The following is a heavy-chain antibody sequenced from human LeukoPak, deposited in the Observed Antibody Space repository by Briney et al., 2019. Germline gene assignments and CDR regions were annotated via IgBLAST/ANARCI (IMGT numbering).Heavy chain of an antibody. V-gene: IGHV4-34*01. D-gene: IGHD2-2*01. CDR2: INHSGST. J-gene: IGHJ4*02. CDR3: ASLGLYCSSTSCDY. Sequence: SETLSLTCAGYGGSFSGYYWSWIRQPPGKGLQWIGEINHSGSTNYNPSLKSRVTISVDTSKNQFSLKLSSVTAADTAVYYCASLGLYCSSTSCDYWGQGTLVTVSS. CDR1: GGSFSGYY.